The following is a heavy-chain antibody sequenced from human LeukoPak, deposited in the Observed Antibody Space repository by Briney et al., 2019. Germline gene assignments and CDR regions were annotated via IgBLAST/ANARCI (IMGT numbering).Heavy chain of an antibody. CDR2: INPNSGGT. Sequence: ASVKVSCKASGYTFTGYYMHWVRQAPGQGLEWMGWINPNSGGTNYAQKFQGRVTMTRDTSISTAYMELSRLRSDDTAVYYCARGAPSIAVAGTIWFDPWGQGTLVTVSS. D-gene: IGHD6-19*01. CDR3: ARGAPSIAVAGTIWFDP. V-gene: IGHV1-2*02. CDR1: GYTFTGYY. J-gene: IGHJ5*02.